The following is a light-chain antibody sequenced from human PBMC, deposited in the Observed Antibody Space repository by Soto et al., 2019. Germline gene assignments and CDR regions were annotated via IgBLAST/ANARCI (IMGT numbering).Light chain of an antibody. CDR1: SSKIGAGYD. Sequence: QSALTQPPSVSGAPGQRVTISCTWGSSKIGAGYDVHWYQQLPGTAPKLLIYGNSNRPSGVPDRFSGSKSGTSASLAITGLQAEDEADYYCQSYDSSLRYVFGTGTKVTVL. J-gene: IGLJ1*01. V-gene: IGLV1-40*01. CDR2: GNS. CDR3: QSYDSSLRYV.